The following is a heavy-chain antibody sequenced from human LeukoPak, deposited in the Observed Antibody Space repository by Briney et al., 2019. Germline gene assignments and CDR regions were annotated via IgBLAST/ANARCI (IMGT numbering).Heavy chain of an antibody. CDR2: IYYSGST. CDR3: ARASLTGYYYYMDV. V-gene: IGHV4-59*01. Sequence: PSETLSLTCTVSGGSISSYYWSWIRQPPGKGLEWIGYIYYSGSTNYNPSLKSRVTISVDTSKNQFSLNLSSVTAADTAVYYCARASLTGYYYYMDVWGKGTTVTVSS. J-gene: IGHJ6*03. CDR1: GGSISSYY.